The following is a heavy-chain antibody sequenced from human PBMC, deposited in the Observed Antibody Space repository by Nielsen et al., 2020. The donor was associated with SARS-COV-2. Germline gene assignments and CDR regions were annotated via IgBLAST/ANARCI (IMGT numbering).Heavy chain of an antibody. CDR2: LSASSSNT. CDR3: ARDTHYYDSSGYYAPPYYYYGMDV. D-gene: IGHD3-22*01. J-gene: IGHJ6*02. CDR1: GFTFNSYA. V-gene: IGHV3-23*01. Sequence: GGSLRLSCVASGFTFNSYAMNWVRQPPGKGLEWVSTLSASSSNTYYADSVKGRFTISRDNSMNTLFLQMNSLRAEDMAVYYCARDTHYYDSSGYYAPPYYYYGMDVWGQGTTVTVSS.